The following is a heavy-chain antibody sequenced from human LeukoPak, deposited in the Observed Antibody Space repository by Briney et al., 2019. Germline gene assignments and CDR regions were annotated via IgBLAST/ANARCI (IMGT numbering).Heavy chain of an antibody. J-gene: IGHJ4*02. V-gene: IGHV3-21*01. D-gene: IGHD7-27*01. CDR1: GFTFSSYS. Sequence: TWGSLRLSCAASGFTFSSYSMNWVSQAPGKGLEWVSSISSSSYIYYADSVKGRFTISRDNARNSLYLQMNSLRAEDTAVYYCARPTLTWGSGPDYWGQGTLVTVSS. CDR2: ISSSSYI. CDR3: ARPTLTWGSGPDY.